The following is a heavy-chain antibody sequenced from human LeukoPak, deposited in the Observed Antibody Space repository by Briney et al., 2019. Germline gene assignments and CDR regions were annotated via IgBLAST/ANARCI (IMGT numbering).Heavy chain of an antibody. D-gene: IGHD1-26*01. J-gene: IGHJ4*02. V-gene: IGHV3-11*04. Sequence: PGGSLRLSCQASGFVFENYYMYWIRQAPGKGLEWVSYISRSGTTTFYADSVKGRFTISRDNAKNSLYLQMNSLRAEDTAVYYCERDEVGATTEFDYWGQGTLVTVSS. CDR1: GFVFENYY. CDR2: ISRSGTTT. CDR3: ERDEVGATTEFDY.